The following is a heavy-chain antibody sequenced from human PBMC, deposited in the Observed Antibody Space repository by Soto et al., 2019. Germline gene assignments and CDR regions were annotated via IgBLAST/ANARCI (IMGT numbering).Heavy chain of an antibody. D-gene: IGHD6-6*01. V-gene: IGHV3-23*01. J-gene: IGHJ5*02. CDR3: AKDSRAYSSSSARWFVP. CDR2: ISGSGGST. Sequence: EVQLLESGGGLVQPGGSLRLSCAASGFTFSSYAMSWVRQAPGKGLEWVAAISGSGGSTYYADSVKGRFTISRDNSKNTLYLQMNSLRAEDTAVYYCAKDSRAYSSSSARWFVPWGQGTLVTVSS. CDR1: GFTFSSYA.